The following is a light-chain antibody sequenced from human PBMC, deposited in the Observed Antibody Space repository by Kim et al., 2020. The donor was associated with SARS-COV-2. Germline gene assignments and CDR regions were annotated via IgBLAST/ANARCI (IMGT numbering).Light chain of an antibody. CDR2: GKY. J-gene: IGLJ3*02. CDR3: SSRDSTGDHVV. Sequence: ALGQTVRLTCQGDSLRNYYATWYQQRPGQAPTLVLYGKYDRPSGIPDRFSGSASGNTASLTITGAQAEDECDYYCSSRDSTGDHVVFGGGTQLTVL. V-gene: IGLV3-19*01. CDR1: SLRNYY.